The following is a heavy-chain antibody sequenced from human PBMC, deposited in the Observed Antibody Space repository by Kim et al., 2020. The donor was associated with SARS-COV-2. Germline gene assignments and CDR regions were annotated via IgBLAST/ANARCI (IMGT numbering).Heavy chain of an antibody. Sequence: SETLSLTCTVSGGSISSGGYYWSWIRQHPGKGLEWIGYIYNSGSTYYNPSLKGRLTISVDTSKNQFSLKLSSVTAADTAVYHCARGYCSGGTCYSGDWYSWFDPWGQGTLVTVSS. D-gene: IGHD2-15*01. V-gene: IGHV4-31*03. CDR2: IYNSGST. CDR3: ARGYCSGGTCYSGDWYSWFDP. CDR1: GGSISSGGYY. J-gene: IGHJ5*02.